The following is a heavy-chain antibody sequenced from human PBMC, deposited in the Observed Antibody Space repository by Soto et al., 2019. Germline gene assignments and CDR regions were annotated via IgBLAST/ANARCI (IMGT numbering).Heavy chain of an antibody. CDR3: AREGYSSGPVDY. CDR2: MHHSGST. D-gene: IGHD6-19*01. V-gene: IGHV4-59*01. CDR1: GGSISSYY. Sequence: SETLSLTCTVSGGSISSYYWSWIRQSPGKGLEWIAYMHHSGSTNYNPSLKSRVTISVDTSKNQFSLKLSSVTAADTAVYYCAREGYSSGPVDYWGQGTLVTVSS. J-gene: IGHJ4*02.